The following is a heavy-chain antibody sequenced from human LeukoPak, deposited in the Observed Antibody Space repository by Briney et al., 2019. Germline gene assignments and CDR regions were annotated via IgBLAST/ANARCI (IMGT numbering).Heavy chain of an antibody. CDR1: GGSISSYY. V-gene: IGHV4-59*08. CDR3: ARHLPYYYDSSGYSRTSAFDI. D-gene: IGHD3-22*01. Sequence: SETLSLTCTVSGGSISSYYWSWIRQPPGKGLEWIGNIYYSGSTNYTPSLKSRVTISVDTSKNQFSLKLSSVTAADTAVYYCARHLPYYYDSSGYSRTSAFDIWGQGTMVTVSS. CDR2: IYYSGST. J-gene: IGHJ3*02.